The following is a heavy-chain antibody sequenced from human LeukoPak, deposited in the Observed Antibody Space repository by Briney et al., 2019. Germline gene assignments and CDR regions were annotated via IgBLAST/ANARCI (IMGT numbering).Heavy chain of an antibody. V-gene: IGHV1-69*05. J-gene: IGHJ4*02. CDR3: APEDVVVVAATLDY. CDR1: GGTFSSYA. Sequence: SVKVSCKASGGTFSSYAISWVRQAPGQGLEWMGRIIPIFGTANYAQKFQGRVTITTDESTSTAYMELSSLRSEDTVVYYWAPEDVVVVAATLDYWGQGTLVTVSS. CDR2: IIPIFGTA. D-gene: IGHD2-15*01.